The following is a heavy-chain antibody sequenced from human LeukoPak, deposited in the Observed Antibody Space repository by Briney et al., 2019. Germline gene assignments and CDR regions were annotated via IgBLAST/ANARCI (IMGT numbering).Heavy chain of an antibody. V-gene: IGHV3-7*03. CDR1: ELTFGTYA. J-gene: IGHJ5*02. CDR3: ARDRTRVLS. CDR2: IKQDGSEE. Sequence: PGESLRLSCAASELTFGTYAMSWVRQAPGKGLEWVTNIKQDGSEEYYVDSVKGRFTISRDNARNLLYLHMDSLRAEDTAVYYCARDRTRVLSWGQGTLVTVSS.